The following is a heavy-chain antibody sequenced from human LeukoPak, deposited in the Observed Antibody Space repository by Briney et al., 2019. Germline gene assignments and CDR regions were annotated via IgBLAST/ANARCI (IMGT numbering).Heavy chain of an antibody. CDR3: ARGVAAPGHWFDP. CDR2: IIPIFGTA. V-gene: IGHV1-69*01. CDR1: GGTFSSYA. Sequence: SVKVSCKASGGTFSSYAISWVRQAPGQGLEWMGGIIPIFGTANYAQKFQGRVTITADESTSTAYMELSSLRSEDTAVYYCARGVAAPGHWFDPWGQGTLVTVSS. J-gene: IGHJ5*02.